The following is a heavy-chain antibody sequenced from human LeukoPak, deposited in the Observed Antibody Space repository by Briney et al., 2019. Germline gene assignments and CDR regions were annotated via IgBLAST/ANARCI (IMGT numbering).Heavy chain of an antibody. D-gene: IGHD6-19*01. CDR1: GFTFITFW. J-gene: IGHJ4*02. CDR2: IKSKTDGGTT. CDR3: TTGDSAVAGTFY. V-gene: IGHV3-15*01. Sequence: GGSLRLSCAASGFTFITFWMGGVRQVPGKGLDWFGRIKSKTDGGTTDYAAPVKGRFTISRDDSKNTLYLQMNSLKTEDTAVYYCTTGDSAVAGTFYWGQGTLVTVSS.